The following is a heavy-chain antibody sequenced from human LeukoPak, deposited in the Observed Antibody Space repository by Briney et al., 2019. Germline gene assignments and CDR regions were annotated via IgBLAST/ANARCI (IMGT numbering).Heavy chain of an antibody. CDR3: AREMPRVGAIHSDY. CDR1: GFTFSSYA. CDR2: ISYDGSNK. J-gene: IGHJ4*02. V-gene: IGHV3-30-3*01. D-gene: IGHD1-26*01. Sequence: GGSLRLSCAASGFTFSSYAMHWVRQAPGKGLEWVAVISYDGSNKYYADSVKGRFTISRDNSKNTLYLRMNSLRAEDTAVYYCAREMPRVGAIHSDYWGQGALVTVSS.